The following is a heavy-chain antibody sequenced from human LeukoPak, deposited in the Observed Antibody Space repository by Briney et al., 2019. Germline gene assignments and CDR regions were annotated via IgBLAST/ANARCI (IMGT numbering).Heavy chain of an antibody. V-gene: IGHV3-23*01. CDR3: AKDVEYCSSTSCLRDAFDI. Sequence: GGSLRLSCAASGFTFGSYAMSWVRQAPGKGLEWVSAISGSGGSTYYADSVKGRFTISRDNSKNTLYLQMNSLRAEDTAVYYCAKDVEYCSSTSCLRDAFDIWGQGTMVTVST. CDR2: ISGSGGST. CDR1: GFTFGSYA. J-gene: IGHJ3*02. D-gene: IGHD2-2*01.